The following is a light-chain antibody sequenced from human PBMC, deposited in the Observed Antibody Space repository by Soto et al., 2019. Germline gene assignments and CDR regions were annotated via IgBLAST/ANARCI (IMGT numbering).Light chain of an antibody. CDR2: QVS. CDR3: MQRSLFPRT. Sequence: DVVMTPTPLSSPVTLGQPASISCRPSQSLVYSDGNTYLSWIQQRPGQPPRLLIYQVSKRFSGVPGRFSGRGTGTDFTLKTSRVEAEDVRGYYCMQRSLFPRTFGQGNKVQVK. V-gene: IGKV2-24*01. CDR1: QSLVYSDGNTY. J-gene: IGKJ1*01.